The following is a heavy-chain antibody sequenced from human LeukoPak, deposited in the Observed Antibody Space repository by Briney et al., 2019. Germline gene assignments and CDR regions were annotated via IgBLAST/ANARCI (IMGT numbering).Heavy chain of an antibody. J-gene: IGHJ4*02. V-gene: IGHV4-38-2*02. CDR3: AREVDTPMISETYYFDY. Sequence: PSETLSLTCTVSGYSISSGYYWGWIRQPPGKGLEWIGSIYHSGSTYYNPSLKSRVTISVDTSKNQFSLKLSSVTAADTAVYYCAREVDTPMISETYYFDYWGQGTLVTVSS. CDR1: GYSISSGYY. CDR2: IYHSGST. D-gene: IGHD5-18*01.